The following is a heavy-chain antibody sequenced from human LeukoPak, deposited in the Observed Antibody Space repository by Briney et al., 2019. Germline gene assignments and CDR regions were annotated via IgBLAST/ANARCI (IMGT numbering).Heavy chain of an antibody. V-gene: IGHV1-2*02. D-gene: IGHD1-26*01. CDR3: AKKGAVGPTTGNYFDS. J-gene: IGHJ4*02. Sequence: ASVKVSCKASGYTFTGYYMHWVRQAPGQGLEWMGWINPNSGGTNYAQKFQGRVTMTRDTSISTAYMELSRLRSDDTAVYYCAKKGAVGPTTGNYFDSWGQGTLVTVSS. CDR2: INPNSGGT. CDR1: GYTFTGYY.